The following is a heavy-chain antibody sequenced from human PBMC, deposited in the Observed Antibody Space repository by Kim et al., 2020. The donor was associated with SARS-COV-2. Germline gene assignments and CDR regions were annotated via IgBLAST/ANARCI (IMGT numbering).Heavy chain of an antibody. D-gene: IGHD1-26*01. CDR2: IYYTGST. CDR1: GGSISSSSYY. Sequence: SETLSLTCIVSGGSISSSSYYWGWIRQPPGKGLEWIGSIYYTGSTYYNPSLKSRVTISVDTSNNQFSLRLSSVTAADTAIYYCAKHIVGAAPAFYYGIDV. V-gene: IGHV4-39*07. J-gene: IGHJ6*01. CDR3: AKHIVGAAPAFYYGIDV.